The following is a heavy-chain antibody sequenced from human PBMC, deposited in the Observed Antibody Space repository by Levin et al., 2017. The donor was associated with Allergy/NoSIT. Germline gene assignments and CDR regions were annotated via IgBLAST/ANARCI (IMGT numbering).Heavy chain of an antibody. D-gene: IGHD6-19*01. V-gene: IGHV3-20*04. CDR2: INWKGGRT. Sequence: LSLTCAASGFTFDDYGMNWVRQAPGKGMEWVSGINWKGGRTGYADSVKGRFTISRDNAKNSLYLQMNSLRAEDTALYYCARDKGRAVAGGVDYWGQGALVTVSS. CDR3: ARDKGRAVAGGVDY. CDR1: GFTFDDYG. J-gene: IGHJ4*02.